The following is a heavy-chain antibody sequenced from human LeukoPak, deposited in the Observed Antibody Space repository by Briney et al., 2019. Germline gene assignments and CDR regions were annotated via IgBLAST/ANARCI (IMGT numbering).Heavy chain of an antibody. Sequence: GRSLRLSCAASGFTFSSYGMHWVRQAPGKGLEWVAVIWCDGSNKYYADSVKGRFTISRDNSKNTLYLQMNSLRAEDTAVYYCASQSYSSWGQGTLVTVSS. CDR3: ASQSYSS. V-gene: IGHV3-33*01. CDR1: GFTFSSYG. D-gene: IGHD5-18*01. J-gene: IGHJ4*02. CDR2: IWCDGSNK.